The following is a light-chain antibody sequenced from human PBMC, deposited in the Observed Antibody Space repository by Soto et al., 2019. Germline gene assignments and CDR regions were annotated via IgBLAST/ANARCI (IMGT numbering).Light chain of an antibody. Sequence: DIQLTQSPPFLSASVGDRVTITCRASQGISSYLAWYQQKPGKAPKLLIYAASSSQSGVPSRFSVSGSGTEFTLTISSLQPEDSAAYYCQQLDGFPLTFGGGTTVEI. CDR1: QGISSY. CDR2: AAS. V-gene: IGKV1-9*01. CDR3: QQLDGFPLT. J-gene: IGKJ4*01.